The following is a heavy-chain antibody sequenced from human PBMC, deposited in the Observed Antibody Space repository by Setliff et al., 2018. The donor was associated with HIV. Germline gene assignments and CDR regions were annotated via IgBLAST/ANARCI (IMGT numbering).Heavy chain of an antibody. J-gene: IGHJ4*02. V-gene: IGHV4-59*01. D-gene: IGHD1-26*01. CDR1: GGSISRYY. Sequence: PSETLSLTCTVSGGSISRYYWSWIRQSPGKGLEWIGYVYFTGHTNFNPSLKSRVTMSIDTPQNQFSLTLTSVTAADTAVYYCARSPEWGAGGIDYWGQGTLVTGSS. CDR2: VYFTGHT. CDR3: ARSPEWGAGGIDY.